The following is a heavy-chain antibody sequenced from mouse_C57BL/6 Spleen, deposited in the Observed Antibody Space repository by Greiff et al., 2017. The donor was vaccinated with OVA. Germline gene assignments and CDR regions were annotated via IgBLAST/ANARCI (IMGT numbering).Heavy chain of an antibody. Sequence: QVQLQQPGAELVKPGASVKLSCKASGYTFTSYWMHWVKQRPGQGLEWIGMIHPNSGSTNYNEKFKSKATLTVDKSSSTAYMQLSSLTSEDSAVYYCARYYGSSYVLYFDYWGQGTTLTVSS. J-gene: IGHJ2*01. CDR2: IHPNSGST. D-gene: IGHD1-1*01. V-gene: IGHV1-64*01. CDR3: ARYYGSSYVLYFDY. CDR1: GYTFTSYW.